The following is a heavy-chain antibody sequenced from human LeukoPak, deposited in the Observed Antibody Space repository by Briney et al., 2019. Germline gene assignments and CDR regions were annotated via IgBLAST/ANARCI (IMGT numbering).Heavy chain of an antibody. Sequence: GGSLRLSCAASGFTFSSYGMHWVRQAPGKGLERVAIIWSDGSNKYYADSLKGRFTISRDNSKNTLYLQMNSLRAEDTAVYYCARDYCRSISCSDYWGQGTLVTVSS. CDR2: IWSDGSNK. D-gene: IGHD2-2*01. V-gene: IGHV3-33*01. CDR1: GFTFSSYG. CDR3: ARDYCRSISCSDY. J-gene: IGHJ4*02.